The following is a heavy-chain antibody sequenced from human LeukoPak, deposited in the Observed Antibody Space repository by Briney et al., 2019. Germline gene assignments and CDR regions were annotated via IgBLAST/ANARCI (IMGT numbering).Heavy chain of an antibody. Sequence: GGSLRLSCSASGFTFSSYAMHWVRQAPGKGLEYVSAISGNGGSTYYADSVKGRFTISRDNSKNTLYLQMSSLRAEDTAVYYCVKDLDYYGSGSYYGDYWGQGTLVTVSS. CDR2: ISGNGGST. CDR1: GFTFSSYA. D-gene: IGHD3-10*01. V-gene: IGHV3-64D*06. J-gene: IGHJ4*02. CDR3: VKDLDYYGSGSYYGDY.